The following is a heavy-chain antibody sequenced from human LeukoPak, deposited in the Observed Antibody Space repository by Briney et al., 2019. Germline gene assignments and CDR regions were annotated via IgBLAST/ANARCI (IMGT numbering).Heavy chain of an antibody. CDR2: ISAYNGNT. D-gene: IGHD3-22*01. CDR1: GYTFTSYG. CDR3: ARDGRYYYDSSGAPGY. J-gene: IGHJ4*02. V-gene: IGHV1-18*01. Sequence: ASVKVSCKASGYTFTSYGISWVRQAPGQGLEWMGWISAYNGNTNYAQKLQGRVTMTTDTSTSTAYMELRSLRSDDTAVYYCARDGRYYYDSSGAPGYWGQGTLVTVSS.